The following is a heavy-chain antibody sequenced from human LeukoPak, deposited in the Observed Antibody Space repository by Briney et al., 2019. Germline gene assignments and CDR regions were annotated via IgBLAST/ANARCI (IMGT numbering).Heavy chain of an antibody. CDR3: ARGMAARDFDY. CDR1: GFTFSSYS. V-gene: IGHV3-48*04. CDR2: ISSSSSTI. D-gene: IGHD6-6*01. J-gene: IGHJ4*02. Sequence: PGGSLRLSCAASGFTFSSYSMNWVRQAPGKGLEWVSYISSSSSTIYYADSVKGRFTIPRDNAKNSLYLQMNSLRAEDTAVYYCARGMAARDFDYWGQGTLVTVSS.